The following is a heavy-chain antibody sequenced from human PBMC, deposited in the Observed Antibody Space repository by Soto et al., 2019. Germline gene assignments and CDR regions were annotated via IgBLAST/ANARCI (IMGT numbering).Heavy chain of an antibody. CDR3: ARVQVLLWFGELPSVFDY. Sequence: SGGSLRLSCAASGFTFSDYYMSWIRQAPGKGLEWVSYISSSGSTIYYADSVKGRFTISRDNAKNSLYLQMNSLRAEDTAVYYCARVQVLLWFGELPSVFDYWGQGALVTVSS. CDR1: GFTFSDYY. CDR2: ISSSGSTI. D-gene: IGHD3-10*01. J-gene: IGHJ4*02. V-gene: IGHV3-11*01.